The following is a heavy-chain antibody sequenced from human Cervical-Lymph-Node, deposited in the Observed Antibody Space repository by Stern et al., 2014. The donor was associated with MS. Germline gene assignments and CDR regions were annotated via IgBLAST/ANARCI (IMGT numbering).Heavy chain of an antibody. D-gene: IGHD6-13*01. Sequence: QLQLQESGPGLVKPSQTLSLTCTVSGGSISSGSYYWSWIRQPAGKGLEWIGRIYTSGITNYNPSLKSRVTISVDTSKNQFSLKLSSVTAADTAVYYCAREGAAAESNWFDPWGQGTLVTVSS. V-gene: IGHV4-61*02. J-gene: IGHJ5*02. CDR2: IYTSGIT. CDR1: GGSISSGSYY. CDR3: AREGAAAESNWFDP.